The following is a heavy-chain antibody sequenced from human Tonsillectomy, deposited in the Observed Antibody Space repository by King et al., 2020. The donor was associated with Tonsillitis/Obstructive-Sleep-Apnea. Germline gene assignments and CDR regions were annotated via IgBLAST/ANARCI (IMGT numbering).Heavy chain of an antibody. Sequence: QLVQSGSELKKPGASVKVSCKASGYTFTSYAMNCVRQAPGQGLEWRGWINTNTGNATYSQGFTGRVVFSLDTSVSTAYLQICSLKAEDTAVYYCARERLAYCGGDWYWFDPWGQGTLVTVSS. CDR2: INTNTGNA. D-gene: IGHD2-21*01. J-gene: IGHJ5*02. CDR1: GYTFTSYA. V-gene: IGHV7-4-1*01. CDR3: ARERLAYCGGDWYWFDP.